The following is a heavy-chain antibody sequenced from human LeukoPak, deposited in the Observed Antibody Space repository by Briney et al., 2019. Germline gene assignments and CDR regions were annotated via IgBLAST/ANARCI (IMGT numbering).Heavy chain of an antibody. V-gene: IGHV1-2*02. D-gene: IGHD1-26*01. CDR1: GYTXTDNY. J-gene: IGHJ4*02. CDR2: INPRSGGT. CDR3: ARVARPSAIGAERWYSDY. Sequence: ASVKVSCKASGYTXTDNYMHWVRQAPGQGLQWMGWINPRSGGTKYARKFQGRITMTRDTSINTAYLEVSSLTSDDTAFYFCARVARPSAIGAERWYSDYWGQGSLVTVSS.